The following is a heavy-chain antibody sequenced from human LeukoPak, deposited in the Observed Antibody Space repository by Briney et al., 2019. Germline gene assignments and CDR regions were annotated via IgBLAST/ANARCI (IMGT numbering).Heavy chain of an antibody. V-gene: IGHV1-2*02. CDR1: GYTFTDYY. CDR2: LNPNTLVT. J-gene: IGHJ6*02. CDR3: ARKDGGRDGMDV. Sequence: ASVKVSCRASGYTFTDYYMHWVRQAPGQGLEWMGWLNPNTLVTSYAQHFQGRVSMTWDTSISTGYMDLNSLTSGDTAVYYCARKDGGRDGMDVWGQGTTVTVSS. D-gene: IGHD4-23*01.